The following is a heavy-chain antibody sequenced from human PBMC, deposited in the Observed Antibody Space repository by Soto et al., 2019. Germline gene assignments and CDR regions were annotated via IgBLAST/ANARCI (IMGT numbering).Heavy chain of an antibody. J-gene: IGHJ4*02. CDR2: IYYSGST. D-gene: IGHD2-8*01. V-gene: IGHV4-31*03. CDR1: GGSISSGVYY. Sequence: SETLSLTCTVSGGSISSGVYYWSWIRQHPGKGLEWIGYIYYSGSTYYNPSLKSRVTISVDTSKNQFSLKLSSVTAADTAVYYCARGDPGNGFDYWGQGTLVTVSS. CDR3: ARGDPGNGFDY.